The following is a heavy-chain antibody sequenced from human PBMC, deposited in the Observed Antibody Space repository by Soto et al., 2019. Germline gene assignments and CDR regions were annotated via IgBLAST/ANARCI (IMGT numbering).Heavy chain of an antibody. CDR3: ARDRVVVVPAAIYYYYYGMDV. Sequence: SVKVSCKASGGTFSSYAISWVRQAPGQGLEWMGGIIPIFGTANYAQKFQGRVTITADKSTSTAYMELSSLRSEDTAVYYCARDRVVVVPAAIYYYYYGMDVWGQGPTVSV. J-gene: IGHJ6*02. V-gene: IGHV1-69*06. D-gene: IGHD2-2*02. CDR2: IIPIFGTA. CDR1: GGTFSSYA.